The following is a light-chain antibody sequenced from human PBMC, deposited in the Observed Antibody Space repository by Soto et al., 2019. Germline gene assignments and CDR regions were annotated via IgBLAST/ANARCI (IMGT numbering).Light chain of an antibody. Sequence: DIQMTQSPSSVSASVGDRVTITCRASQGIRSWLARYQQKPGKAPNLLIHTASSLQSGVPSRFSGSGSGTDFTLTISSLQPEDFATYYCQQDNGFPLTFGGGTKVEIK. CDR3: QQDNGFPLT. V-gene: IGKV1-12*01. CDR2: TAS. CDR1: QGIRSW. J-gene: IGKJ4*01.